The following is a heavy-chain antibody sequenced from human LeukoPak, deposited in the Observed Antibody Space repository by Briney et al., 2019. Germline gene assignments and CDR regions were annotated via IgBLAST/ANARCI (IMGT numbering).Heavy chain of an antibody. CDR1: GFTSGSYS. J-gene: IGHJ4*02. V-gene: IGHV3-48*02. CDR2: INSGSTTI. Sequence: PGGSLRLSCAASGFTSGSYSMNWVRQAPGKGLEWASYINSGSTTIYYADSVEGRFSISRDNAKNSLYLQMNSLRDEDTAVYYCARDQYYDFMGWRYYFDYWGQGTLVTVSS. CDR3: ARDQYYDFMGWRYYFDY. D-gene: IGHD3-3*01.